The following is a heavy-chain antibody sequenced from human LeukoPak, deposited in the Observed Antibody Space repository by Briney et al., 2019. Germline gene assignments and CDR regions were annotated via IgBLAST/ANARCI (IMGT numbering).Heavy chain of an antibody. CDR1: GFTFSTNP. CDR2: ISPDNT. J-gene: IGHJ3*02. D-gene: IGHD3-10*01. V-gene: IGHV3-23*01. Sequence: GGSLRLSWAASGFTFSTNPMSWVRQAPGKGLEWVSAISPDNTYYADSVKGRLTISRDDSKNTVYLQMNSPRAEDTARYYCVKEHVDRAFTRSFEIWGQGTVVTVSS. CDR3: VKEHVDRAFTRSFEI.